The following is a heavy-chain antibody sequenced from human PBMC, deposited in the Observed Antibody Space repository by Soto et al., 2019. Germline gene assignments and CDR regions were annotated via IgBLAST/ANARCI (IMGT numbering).Heavy chain of an antibody. CDR1: GFTFSGYG. Sequence: QVQLVESGGGVVQPGRSLRLSCAASGFTFSGYGMHWVRQAPGKGLEWVAVISFEGSKKYYANSVEGRFTISRDNSKKTLFLQMNSLRAEDTAVYYCAKGVSSSARYFDTWGQGTLVTVSS. CDR3: AKGVSSSARYFDT. V-gene: IGHV3-30*18. J-gene: IGHJ5*02. D-gene: IGHD6-6*01. CDR2: ISFEGSKK.